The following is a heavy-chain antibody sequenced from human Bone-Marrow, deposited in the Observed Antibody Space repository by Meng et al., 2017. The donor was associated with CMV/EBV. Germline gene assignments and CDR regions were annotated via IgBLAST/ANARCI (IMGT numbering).Heavy chain of an antibody. D-gene: IGHD2-2*01. J-gene: IGHJ4*02. CDR3: ARDYALGYCSSTSCYARYYFDY. CDR1: GYTFTGYY. V-gene: IGHV1-2*02. Sequence: ASVKVSCKASGYTFTGYYLHWVRQAPGQGPEWMGRINPNSGTKNYAQKFEGRVTMTRDTSGSTAYMELSRLRSDDTAVYYCARDYALGYCSSTSCYARYYFDYWGQGTLVTVSS. CDR2: INPNSGTK.